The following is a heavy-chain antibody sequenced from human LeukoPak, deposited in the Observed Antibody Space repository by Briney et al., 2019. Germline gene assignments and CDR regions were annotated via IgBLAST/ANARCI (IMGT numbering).Heavy chain of an antibody. J-gene: IGHJ4*02. D-gene: IGHD1-26*01. Sequence: GASVKVSCKASGYTFTGYYIHWVRQAPGQGLEWMGWINPNSGGTNYAQKFQGRVTMTRDTSIRTAYMDLSRLRSDDTAVYCCARGSIVGATFDYFDYWGQGTLVTVSS. CDR2: INPNSGGT. CDR1: GYTFTGYY. CDR3: ARGSIVGATFDYFDY. V-gene: IGHV1-2*02.